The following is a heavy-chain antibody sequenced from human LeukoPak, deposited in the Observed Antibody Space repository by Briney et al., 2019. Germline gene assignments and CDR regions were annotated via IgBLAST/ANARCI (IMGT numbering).Heavy chain of an antibody. CDR3: AKLGTSSGWYSYFDY. D-gene: IGHD6-19*01. CDR1: GFTFDDYA. J-gene: IGHJ4*02. CDR2: ISGSGGST. V-gene: IGHV3-23*01. Sequence: GGSLRLSCAASGFTFDDYAMHWVRQAPGKGLEWVSAISGSGGSTYYADSVKGRFTISRDNSKNTLYLQMNSLRAEDTAVYYCAKLGTSSGWYSYFDYWGQGTLVTVSS.